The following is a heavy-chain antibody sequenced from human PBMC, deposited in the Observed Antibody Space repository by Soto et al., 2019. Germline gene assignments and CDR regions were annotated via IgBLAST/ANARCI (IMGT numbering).Heavy chain of an antibody. CDR3: AKDWLIDFWSSDYYYGMDV. CDR2: IIPIFGTA. V-gene: IGHV1-69*13. J-gene: IGHJ6*02. CDR1: GGTFSSYA. D-gene: IGHD3-3*01. Sequence: ASVKVSCKASGGTFSSYAISWVRQAPGQGLEWMGGIIPIFGTANYAQKFQGRVTITADESTSTAYMELSSLRSEDTAVYYCAKDWLIDFWSSDYYYGMDVWGQGTTVTVSS.